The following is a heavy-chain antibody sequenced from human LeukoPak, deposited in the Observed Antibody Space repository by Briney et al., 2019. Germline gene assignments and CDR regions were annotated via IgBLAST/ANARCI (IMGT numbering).Heavy chain of an antibody. V-gene: IGHV1-18*01. CDR3: ARDRGNYDSSDPLDY. J-gene: IGHJ4*02. Sequence: ASVKVSCKTPGYTFTTYGISWVRQAPGQGLEWMGWISAYNGNTNYAQKPQGRVTMTTDASTSTAYMELRSLRSDDTAVYYCARDRGNYDSSDPLDYWGQGTLVTVSS. D-gene: IGHD3-22*01. CDR2: ISAYNGNT. CDR1: GYTFTTYG.